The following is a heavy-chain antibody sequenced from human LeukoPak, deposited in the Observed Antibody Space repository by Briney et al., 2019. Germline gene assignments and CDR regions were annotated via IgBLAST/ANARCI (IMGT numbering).Heavy chain of an antibody. CDR3: AREGYSYH. CDR1: GFTLSSYR. V-gene: IGHV3-74*01. CDR2: INSDGSTT. D-gene: IGHD5-18*01. Sequence: PGGSLRLSCEASGFTLSSYRTHWVRQVPGKGLVWVSGINSDGSTTTYADSLKGRFTISRDNAKNTLYLHMNSLRAEDTAVYYCAREGYSYHWGQGTLVTVSS. J-gene: IGHJ4*02.